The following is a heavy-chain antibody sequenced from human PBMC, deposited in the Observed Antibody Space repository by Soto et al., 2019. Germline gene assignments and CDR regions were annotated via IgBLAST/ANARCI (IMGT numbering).Heavy chain of an antibody. J-gene: IGHJ6*02. Sequence: PAGSLRLSCAASGFTFSSYSMNWVRQAPGKGLEWVSSISSSSSYIYYADSVKGRFTISRDNAKNSLYLQMNSLRAEDTAVYYCARVLRPIAAAGMAYYYGMDVWGQGTTVTVSS. CDR2: ISSSSSYI. V-gene: IGHV3-21*01. CDR3: ARVLRPIAAAGMAYYYGMDV. D-gene: IGHD6-13*01. CDR1: GFTFSSYS.